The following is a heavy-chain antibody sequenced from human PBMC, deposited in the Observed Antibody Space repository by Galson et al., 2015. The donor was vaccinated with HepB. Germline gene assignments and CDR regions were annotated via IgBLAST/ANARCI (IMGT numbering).Heavy chain of an antibody. CDR3: ARGRGYCSRTDCYGNFDF. D-gene: IGHD2-2*01. CDR1: GFTFSDYF. Sequence: SLRLSCAASGFTFSDYFMTWIRQAPGKGLEWVSHIRRTTLYTYYADSVKGRFTISRDNAKDSLHLQMNSLRAEDTAVYYWARGRGYCSRTDCYGNFDFWGQGTLVTVSS. V-gene: IGHV3-11*03. CDR2: IRRTTLYT. J-gene: IGHJ4*02.